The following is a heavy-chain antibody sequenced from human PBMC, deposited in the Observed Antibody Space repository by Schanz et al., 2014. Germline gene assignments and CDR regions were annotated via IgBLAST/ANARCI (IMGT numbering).Heavy chain of an antibody. V-gene: IGHV3-23*01. CDR1: GFTFSSYA. CDR2: ISDNGIST. J-gene: IGHJ4*02. CDR3: AKAGSGWSTAGYYY. D-gene: IGHD6-19*01. Sequence: EVQLLESGGGLVQPGGSLRLSCVASGFTFSSYAMSWVRQAPGKGLEWVSGISDNGISTYYADSVKGRFSISRENSKSILYRQMSSLRAEDTAVYYCAKAGSGWSTAGYYYWGQGTLVAVSS.